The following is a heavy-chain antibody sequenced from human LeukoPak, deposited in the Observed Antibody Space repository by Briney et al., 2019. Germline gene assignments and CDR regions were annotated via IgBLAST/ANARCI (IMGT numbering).Heavy chain of an antibody. J-gene: IGHJ3*02. D-gene: IGHD1-26*01. CDR2: IWYDGSNK. CDR3: ARDLRRGGSYYAFDI. CDR1: GFTFSSYG. Sequence: GGSLRLSCAASGFTFSSYGMHWVRQAPGKGLEWVAVIWYDGSNKYYADSVKGRFAISRDNSKNTLYLQMNSLRAEDTAVYYCARDLRRGGSYYAFDIWGQGTMVTVSS. V-gene: IGHV3-33*01.